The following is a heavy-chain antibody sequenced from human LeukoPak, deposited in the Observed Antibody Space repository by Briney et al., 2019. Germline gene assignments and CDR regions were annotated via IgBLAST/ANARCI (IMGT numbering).Heavy chain of an antibody. CDR2: INSGDGT. D-gene: IGHD3-16*01. CDR3: ARFSYGSFDH. CDR1: GFTISGLY. Sequence: GGSLRLSCAASGFTISGLYMSWVRQAPGKGLEWVSVINSGDGTTYADSVKGRFTISRDNSKNTVYLQMNSLRAGDTAVYYCARFSYGSFDHWGQGTLVTVSS. J-gene: IGHJ4*02. V-gene: IGHV3-53*01.